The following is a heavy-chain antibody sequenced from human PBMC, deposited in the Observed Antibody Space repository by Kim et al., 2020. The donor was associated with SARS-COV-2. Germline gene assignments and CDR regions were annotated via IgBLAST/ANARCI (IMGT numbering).Heavy chain of an antibody. Sequence: GGSLRLSCAASGFTFSSYWMHWVRQAPGKGLVWVSRINSDGSSTSYADSVKGRFTISRDNAKNTLYLQMNSLRAEDTAVYYCARVQDYYDSSGYYFPYYFDYWGQGTLVTVSS. CDR2: INSDGSST. CDR3: ARVQDYYDSSGYYFPYYFDY. D-gene: IGHD3-22*01. V-gene: IGHV3-74*01. J-gene: IGHJ4*02. CDR1: GFTFSSYW.